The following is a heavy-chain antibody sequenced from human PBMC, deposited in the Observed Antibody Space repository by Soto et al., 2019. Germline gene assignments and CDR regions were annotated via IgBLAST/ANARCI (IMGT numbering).Heavy chain of an antibody. V-gene: IGHV6-1*01. J-gene: IGHJ4*03. CDR1: GDSVSSNSAG. CDR2: TYYRSKWYY. D-gene: IGHD1-26*01. Sequence: QTLSLTCAITGDSVSSNSAGWSWVRQSPSRGLEWLGRTYYRSKWYYEYAVSVRGRMTINPDTSKNQYSLQLNPETPEDTAVYFCAKGGQYSGRNFVYWGQGTLVTVSS. CDR3: AKGGQYSGRNFVY.